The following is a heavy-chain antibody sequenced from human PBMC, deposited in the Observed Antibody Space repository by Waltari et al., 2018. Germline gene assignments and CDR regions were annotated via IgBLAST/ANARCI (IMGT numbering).Heavy chain of an antibody. Sequence: EVQLVESGGGLVQPGRSLRLSCAASGFTFDDYAMHWVRQAPGKGLGWGVGISWNIGSIGYADSWKGRFTISRDNAKNSLYLQMNSLRAEDTALYYCAKDKRAGYDAFDIWGQGTMVTVSS. D-gene: IGHD5-12*01. V-gene: IGHV3-9*01. CDR1: GFTFDDYA. J-gene: IGHJ3*02. CDR2: ISWNIGSI. CDR3: AKDKRAGYDAFDI.